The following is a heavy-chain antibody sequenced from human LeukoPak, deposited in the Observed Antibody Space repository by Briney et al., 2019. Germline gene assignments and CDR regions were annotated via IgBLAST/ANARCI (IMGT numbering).Heavy chain of an antibody. Sequence: GGSLRLSCAASGFTFSSYAMHWVRQAPGKGLEWVAVISYDGSNKYYADSVKGRFTISRDNSKNTLYLQMNSLRAEDTAVYYCARAFCGDYVGTLTGWGQGTLVTVSS. J-gene: IGHJ4*02. CDR1: GFTFSSYA. CDR3: ARAFCGDYVGTLTG. CDR2: ISYDGSNK. V-gene: IGHV3-30-3*01. D-gene: IGHD4-17*01.